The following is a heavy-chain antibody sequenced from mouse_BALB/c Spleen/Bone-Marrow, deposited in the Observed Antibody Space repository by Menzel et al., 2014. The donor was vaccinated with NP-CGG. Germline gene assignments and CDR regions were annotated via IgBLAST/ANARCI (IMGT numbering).Heavy chain of an antibody. J-gene: IGHJ2*01. Sequence: VQLQQPGPELVKPGFSVKISCKASGYPFTDYNMHWVKQSHGKSLEWIGCIYPHTSDTGYNQKFRNKATLTVDISSSTAYMVLRSLTSEDSAVYYCVRAPPITSVVTRDYWGQGTTLTVSS. V-gene: IGHV1S29*02. CDR2: IYPHTSDT. CDR1: GYPFTDYN. D-gene: IGHD1-1*01. CDR3: VRAPPITSVVTRDY.